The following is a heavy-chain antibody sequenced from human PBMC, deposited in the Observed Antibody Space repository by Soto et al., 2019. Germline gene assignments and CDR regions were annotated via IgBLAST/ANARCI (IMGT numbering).Heavy chain of an antibody. CDR3: AGMLVYAIPYFDN. CDR2: ISYDGSNK. D-gene: IGHD2-8*01. V-gene: IGHV3-30*03. CDR1: GFTFSSYG. J-gene: IGHJ4*02. Sequence: QVQLVESGGGVVQPGRSLRLSCAASGFTFSSYGMHWVRQAPGKGLEWVAVISYDGSNKYYADSVKGRFTISRDNSKNTLYMQINSLSAENTAVYYCAGMLVYAIPYFDNWGQGTLVTVYS.